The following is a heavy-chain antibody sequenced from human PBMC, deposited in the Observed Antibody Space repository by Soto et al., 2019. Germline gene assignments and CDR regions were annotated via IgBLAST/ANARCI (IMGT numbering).Heavy chain of an antibody. D-gene: IGHD1-26*01. Sequence: QVQLVESGGGVVQPGRSMRLSCAASGFTFISYGMHWVRQAPGKGLEWVAVISYDGSNKYYADSVKGRFTISRDNSKNNLYLQMNSLRAEDTAVYYCAKDVEVGATTGLGDYYYYYGMDVWGQGTTVTVSS. J-gene: IGHJ6*02. V-gene: IGHV3-30*18. CDR2: ISYDGSNK. CDR3: AKDVEVGATTGLGDYYYYYGMDV. CDR1: GFTFISYG.